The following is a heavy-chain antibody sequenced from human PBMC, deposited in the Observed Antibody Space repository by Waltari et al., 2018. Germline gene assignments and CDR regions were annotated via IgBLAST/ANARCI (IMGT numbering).Heavy chain of an antibody. CDR2: IDYSGSA. CDR3: ARRNRVMDAFDI. V-gene: IGHV4-39*01. D-gene: IGHD2-21*01. CDR1: GGSIYTTSYY. J-gene: IGHJ3*02. Sequence: QLHLQESGAGLLKPSETLSPTCTVSGGSIYTTSYYWGWIRRPPGKGLEWIGTIDYSGSAHYNPALKSRVTISIDTSKNQFSLEMRSVTAADTSIYYCARRNRVMDAFDIWGQGTMVTVSA.